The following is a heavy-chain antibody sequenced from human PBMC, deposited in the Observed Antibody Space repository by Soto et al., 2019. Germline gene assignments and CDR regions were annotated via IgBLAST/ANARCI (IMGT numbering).Heavy chain of an antibody. V-gene: IGHV1-3*01. Sequence: QVPLVQSGAEVKKPGASVKVSCKTSGYIFTKNAIQWVRQAPGYGLEWMAWINAGNGNTIYSQKFQGRVTITRDTSASTAYMELSSLRSEDTAVYYCARVAEDSSGYLDYWGQGTLVTVSS. CDR2: INAGNGNT. CDR1: GYIFTKNA. CDR3: ARVAEDSSGYLDY. J-gene: IGHJ4*02. D-gene: IGHD3-22*01.